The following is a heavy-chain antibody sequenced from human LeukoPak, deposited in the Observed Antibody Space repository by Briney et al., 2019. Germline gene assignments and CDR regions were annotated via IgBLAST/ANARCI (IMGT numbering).Heavy chain of an antibody. D-gene: IGHD4-23*01. J-gene: IGHJ3*02. V-gene: IGHV4-59*01. CDR1: GGSISSYD. Sequence: ASETLSLTCTVSGGSISSYDWSWIRQPPGKGLEWIGYIYYSGSTNYNPSLKSRVTISVDTSKNQFSLKLSSVTAADTAVYYCARADNSHDAFDIWGQGTMVTVSS. CDR2: IYYSGST. CDR3: ARADNSHDAFDI.